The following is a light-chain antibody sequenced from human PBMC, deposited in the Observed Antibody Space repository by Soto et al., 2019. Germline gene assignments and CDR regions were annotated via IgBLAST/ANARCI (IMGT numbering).Light chain of an antibody. CDR2: DAA. CDR1: QNINTY. V-gene: IGKV1-39*01. CDR3: QQTSSAPFT. Sequence: DIPMTQSPYSLSAAVGDRDTIACRASQNINTYLNWYQQKPGKAPKLLMFDAASLQSGVPSRFSGSGSRTDFTLTITSLQPEDFATYYCQQTSSAPFTFGPGTKVDIK. J-gene: IGKJ3*01.